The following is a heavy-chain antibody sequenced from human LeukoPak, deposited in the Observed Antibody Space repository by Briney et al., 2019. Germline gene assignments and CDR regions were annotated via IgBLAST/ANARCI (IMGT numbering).Heavy chain of an antibody. V-gene: IGHV4-39*01. Sequence: SETLSLTCTVSGGSISSSSYYWGWIRQPPGKGLEWIGSIYYSGSTYYNPSLKSRVTISVDTSKNQFSLKLSSVTAADTAVYYCARQLAEYQNRIMITFGGVIVDYWGQGTLVTVSS. CDR1: GGSISSSSYY. D-gene: IGHD3-16*02. J-gene: IGHJ4*02. CDR3: ARQLAEYQNRIMITFGGVIVDY. CDR2: IYYSGST.